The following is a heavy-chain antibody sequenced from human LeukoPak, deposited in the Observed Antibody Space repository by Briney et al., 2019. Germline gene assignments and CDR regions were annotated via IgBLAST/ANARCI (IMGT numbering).Heavy chain of an antibody. CDR1: GDSVSSNSAA. CDR3: ARVSSPSTSRVRYYYYYGMDV. D-gene: IGHD1-1*01. J-gene: IGHJ6*02. CDR2: TYYRSKWYN. V-gene: IGHV6-1*01. Sequence: SQTLSLTCAISGDSVSSNSAAWNWIRQSPSRGLDWLGRTYYRSKWYNDYAVSVKSRITINPDTSKNQFSLQLNSVTPEDTAVYYCARVSSPSTSRVRYYYYYGMDVWGQGTTVTVSS.